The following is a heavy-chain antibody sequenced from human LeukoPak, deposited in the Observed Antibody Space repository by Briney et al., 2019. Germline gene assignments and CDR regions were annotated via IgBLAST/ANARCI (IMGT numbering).Heavy chain of an antibody. CDR2: ISAYNGNT. D-gene: IGHD6-6*01. V-gene: IGHV1-18*01. CDR1: GYTFTSYG. Sequence: ASVKVPCKASGYTFTSYGISRVRQAPGQGLEWMGWISAYNGNTNYAQKLQGRVTMTTDTSTSTAYMELRSLRSDDTAVYYCARDEYSSSPFDYWGQGTLVTVSS. CDR3: ARDEYSSSPFDY. J-gene: IGHJ4*02.